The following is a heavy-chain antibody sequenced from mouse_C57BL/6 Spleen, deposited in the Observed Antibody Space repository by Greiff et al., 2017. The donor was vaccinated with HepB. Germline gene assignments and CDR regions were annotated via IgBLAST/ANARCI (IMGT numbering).Heavy chain of an antibody. CDR3: AREGDYGYFDV. CDR1: GFTFSSYT. J-gene: IGHJ1*03. Sequence: EVKVEESGGGLVKPGGSLKLSCAASGFTFSSYTMSWVRQTPEKRLEWVATISGGGGNTYYPDSVKGRFTISRDNAKNTLYLQVDSLRSEDTALYYCAREGDYGYFDVWGTGTTVTVSS. V-gene: IGHV5-9*01. CDR2: ISGGGGNT.